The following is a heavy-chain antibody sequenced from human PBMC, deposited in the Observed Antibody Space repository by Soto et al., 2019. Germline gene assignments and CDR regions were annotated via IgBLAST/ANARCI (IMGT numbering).Heavy chain of an antibody. CDR3: ARALGSWGAYYFDY. Sequence: QITLKESGPTLVKPTQTLTLTCTVSGFSLNTYGVGVGWIRQPPGKALEWLALIYWDDDKRYSPSLKSGLTITKDTSKNQVVLTMTNMDPVDTVTYYCARALGSWGAYYFDYWGQGTLVTVSS. D-gene: IGHD3-16*01. CDR1: GFSLNTYGVG. V-gene: IGHV2-5*02. CDR2: IYWDDDK. J-gene: IGHJ4*02.